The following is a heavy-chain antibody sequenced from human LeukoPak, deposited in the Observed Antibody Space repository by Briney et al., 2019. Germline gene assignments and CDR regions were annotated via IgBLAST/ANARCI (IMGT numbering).Heavy chain of an antibody. CDR3: ARVNSGSYYRYYYYYMDV. J-gene: IGHJ6*03. CDR2: INPSGGST. CDR1: GYTFTSYY. Sequence: GASVKVSCKASGYTFTSYYMHWVRQAPGQGLEWMGIINPSGGSTSYAQKFQGRVTMTRDTSTSTVYMELSSLRSGDTAVYYCARVNSGSYYRYYYYYMDVWGKGTTVTVSS. D-gene: IGHD1-26*01. V-gene: IGHV1-46*01.